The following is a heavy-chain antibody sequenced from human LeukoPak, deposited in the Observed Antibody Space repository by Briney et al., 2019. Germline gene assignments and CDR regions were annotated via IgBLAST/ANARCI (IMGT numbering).Heavy chain of an antibody. CDR3: AKDRGGYSSGWFVWLDY. J-gene: IGHJ4*02. CDR2: FSGSGTRT. CDR1: GFTFSTYA. Sequence: GGSLRLSCAASGFTFSTYAMSWVRKVPGRGWRWSPRFSGSGTRTYYADSVKGRFTISRDNSRNTLYLQMNSLRAEDTAAYYCAKDRGGYSSGWFVWLDYWGQGTLVTVSS. V-gene: IGHV3-23*01. D-gene: IGHD6-19*01.